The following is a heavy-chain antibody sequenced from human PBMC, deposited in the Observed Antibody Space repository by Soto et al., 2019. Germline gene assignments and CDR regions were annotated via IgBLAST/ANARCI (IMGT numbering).Heavy chain of an antibody. V-gene: IGHV1-2*02. CDR1: GYTFTGYY. D-gene: IGHD2-15*01. CDR2: INPNSGGT. Sequence: ASVKVSCKASGYTFTGYYMHWVRQAPGQGLEWMGWINPNSGGTNYEQKFQGRVTMTRDTSISTAYMELNMIGSDDTAVYYCVRGIATGQLDPWGQGTMVTVSS. J-gene: IGHJ5*02. CDR3: VRGIATGQLDP.